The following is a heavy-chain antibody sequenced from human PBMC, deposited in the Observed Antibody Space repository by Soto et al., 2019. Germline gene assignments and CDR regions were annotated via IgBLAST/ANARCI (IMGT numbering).Heavy chain of an antibody. D-gene: IGHD1-7*01. Sequence: PGWSLRLSWAASGFSFSRNLMNWVRQAPGKGLEWVSSISSSSSYIYYADSVKGRFTSSRENAMNSMYLQMNSLRVEDTAVYYCERGGVTGTPDLWGQGTLVTVSS. CDR1: GFSFSRNL. CDR2: ISSSSSYI. CDR3: ERGGVTGTPDL. V-gene: IGHV3-21*06. J-gene: IGHJ4*02.